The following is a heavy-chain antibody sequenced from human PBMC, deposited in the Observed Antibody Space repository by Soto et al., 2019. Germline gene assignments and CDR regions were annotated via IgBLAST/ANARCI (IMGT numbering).Heavy chain of an antibody. V-gene: IGHV1-69*13. Sequence: GASVKVSCKASGGTFRSYAISWVRQAPGQGLEWMGGIIPIFGTANYAQKFQGRVTITADESTSTAYMELSSLRSEDTDVYYCARDQSAWFDPWGQGTLVTVSS. CDR3: ARDQSAWFDP. D-gene: IGHD3-3*01. J-gene: IGHJ5*02. CDR2: IIPIFGTA. CDR1: GGTFRSYA.